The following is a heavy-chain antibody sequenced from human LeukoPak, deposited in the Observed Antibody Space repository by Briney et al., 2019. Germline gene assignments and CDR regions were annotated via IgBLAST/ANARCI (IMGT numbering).Heavy chain of an antibody. CDR3: AKGGPRQLAPYYYYGMDV. J-gene: IGHJ6*02. CDR1: GFSFSTYA. V-gene: IGHV3-23*01. D-gene: IGHD6-13*01. Sequence: GGSLRLSCAASGFSFSTYAMNWVRQAPGKGLEWVSAISGSGGSTYYADSVKGRFTISRDNSKNTLYLQMNSLRAEDTAVYYCAKGGPRQLAPYYYYGMDVWGQGTTVTVSS. CDR2: ISGSGGST.